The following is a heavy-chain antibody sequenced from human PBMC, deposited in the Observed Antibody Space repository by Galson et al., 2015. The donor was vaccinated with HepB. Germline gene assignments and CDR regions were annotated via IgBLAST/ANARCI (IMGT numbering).Heavy chain of an antibody. CDR2: INHSGST. CDR3: ARGAPGIAARPAITYYYYYMDV. J-gene: IGHJ6*03. Sequence: ETLSLTCAVYGGSFSGYYWSWIRQPPGKGLEWIGEINHSGSTNYNPSLKSRVTISVDTSKNQFSLKLSSVTAADTAVYYCARGAPGIAARPAITYYYYYMDVWGKETTVTVSS. V-gene: IGHV4-34*01. D-gene: IGHD6-6*01. CDR1: GGSFSGYY.